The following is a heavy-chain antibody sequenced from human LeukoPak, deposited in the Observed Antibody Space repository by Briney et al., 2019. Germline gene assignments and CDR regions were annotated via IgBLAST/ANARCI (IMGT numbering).Heavy chain of an antibody. CDR2: INPNSGGT. D-gene: IGHD3-22*01. J-gene: IGHJ4*02. V-gene: IGHV1-2*02. CDR1: GYTFTGYY. CDR3: ARVHFYDSSGYSLINP. Sequence: ASVKVSCKASGYTFTGYYMHWVRQAPGQGLEWMGWINPNSGGTNYAQKFQGRVTMTRDTSISTAYMELSRLRSDDTAVYYCARVHFYDSSGYSLINPWGQGTLVTVSS.